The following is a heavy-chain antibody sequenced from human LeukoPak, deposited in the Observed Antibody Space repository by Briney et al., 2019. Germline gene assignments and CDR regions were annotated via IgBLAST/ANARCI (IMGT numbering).Heavy chain of an antibody. V-gene: IGHV3-21*01. CDR2: ISSSSSSYI. CDR3: ARGGHYDYVWGRYRQKDGFDY. J-gene: IGHJ4*02. D-gene: IGHD3-16*02. Sequence: SGGSLRLSCAASGFTFSSYSMNWVRQAPGKGLEWVSSISSSSSSYISYADSVKGRFTISRDNAKNSLYLQMNSLRAEDTAVYYCARGGHYDYVWGRYRQKDGFDYWGQGTLVTVSS. CDR1: GFTFSSYS.